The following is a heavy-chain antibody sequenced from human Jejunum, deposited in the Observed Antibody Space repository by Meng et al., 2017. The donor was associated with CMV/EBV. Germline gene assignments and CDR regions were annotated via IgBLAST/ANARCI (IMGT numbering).Heavy chain of an antibody. CDR1: VDAISCDGYY. D-gene: IGHD5-24*01. CDR2: IHPSGST. V-gene: IGHV4-31*03. J-gene: IGHJ1*01. Sequence: CTAAVDAISCDGYYCNWIRQLPGKGLEWIGFIHPSGSTHYNPSLKSRVSISSDTSKSQFSLSLSSVNVADTAVYYCTRGRDAYKVGLWGQGTLVTVSS. CDR3: TRGRDAYKVGL.